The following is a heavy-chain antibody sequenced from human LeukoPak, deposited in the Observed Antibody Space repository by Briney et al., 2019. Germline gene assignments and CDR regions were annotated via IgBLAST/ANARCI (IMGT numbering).Heavy chain of an antibody. J-gene: IGHJ4*02. Sequence: GGSLRLSCAASGFTFSSYALSWVRQAPGKGLEWVSAISGSGGSTYYADSVKGRFTISRDNSKNTLYLQMNSLRAEDTAVYYCAKRITGTLHFDYWGQGTLVTVSS. CDR3: AKRITGTLHFDY. D-gene: IGHD1-7*01. V-gene: IGHV3-23*01. CDR1: GFTFSSYA. CDR2: ISGSGGST.